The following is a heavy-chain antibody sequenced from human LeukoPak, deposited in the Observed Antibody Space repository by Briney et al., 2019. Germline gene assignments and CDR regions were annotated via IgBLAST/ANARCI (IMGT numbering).Heavy chain of an antibody. CDR2: IYYSGST. CDR1: GGSISSSSYY. CDR3: ARDMTNRFGERGYYYYGMDV. J-gene: IGHJ6*02. D-gene: IGHD3-10*01. Sequence: SETLSLTCTVSGGSISSSSYYWGWIRQPLGKGLEWIGSIYYSGSTYYNPSLKSRVTISVDTSKNQFSLKLSSVTAADTAVYYCARDMTNRFGERGYYYYGMDVWGQGTTVTVSS. V-gene: IGHV4-39*07.